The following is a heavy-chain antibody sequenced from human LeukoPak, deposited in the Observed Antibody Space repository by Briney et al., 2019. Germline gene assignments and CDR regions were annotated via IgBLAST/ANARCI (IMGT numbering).Heavy chain of an antibody. CDR2: INPDGSQK. CDR1: GVTFKNYW. J-gene: IGHJ4*02. CDR3: ARGITTPYYFDY. Sequence: GGSLRLSCAASGVTFKNYWMNWVRQAPGKGLEWVANINPDGSQKYYVDSVKGRFTISRGNSKNTLYLQMNSLRAEDTAVYYCARGITTPYYFDYWGQGTLVTVSS. D-gene: IGHD3-22*01. V-gene: IGHV3-7*04.